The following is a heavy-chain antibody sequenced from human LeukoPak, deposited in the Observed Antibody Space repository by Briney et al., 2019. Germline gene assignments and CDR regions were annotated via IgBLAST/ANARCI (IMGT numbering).Heavy chain of an antibody. J-gene: IGHJ3*01. CDR3: ARDYAKTGYCSGTSCPDAFDL. CDR2: ISGSSTYI. CDR1: GFTFSIYS. V-gene: IGHV3-21*01. Sequence: PGGSLRLSCAASGFTFSIYSMNWVRQAPGKGLEWVSSISGSSTYIYYADSVKGRFTISRDNAKNSLYLQMDSLRAEDTAVYYCARDYAKTGYCSGTSCPDAFDLWGQGTMVTVSS. D-gene: IGHD2-2*03.